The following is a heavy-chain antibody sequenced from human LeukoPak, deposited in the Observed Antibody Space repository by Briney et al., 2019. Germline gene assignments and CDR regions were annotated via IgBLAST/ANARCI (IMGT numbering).Heavy chain of an antibody. V-gene: IGHV3-21*01. CDR2: ISSSSDYI. Sequence: GGSLRLSCAASGFTFNTYSMNWVRQAPGKGLEWVSCISSSSDYIYYTDSVKGRFTISRDNARNSLYLQMNSLRVEDTAEYYCARFYGAGGNHRYYFGSWGQGILVTVSS. CDR1: GFTFNTYS. D-gene: IGHD3-10*01. J-gene: IGHJ4*02. CDR3: ARFYGAGGNHRYYFGS.